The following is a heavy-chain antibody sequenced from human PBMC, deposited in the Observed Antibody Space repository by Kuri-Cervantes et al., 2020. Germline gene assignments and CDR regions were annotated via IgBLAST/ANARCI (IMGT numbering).Heavy chain of an antibody. V-gene: IGHV1-2*02. CDR1: GYTFTGYY. D-gene: IGHD4-17*01. Sequence: ASVKVSCKASGYTFTGYYMHWVRRAPGQGLEWMGWINPNSGGTKYAQKFEGRVTMTRDTSISIVYMELSRLRSDDTAVYYCASERTDGDYPDYWGQGTLVTVSS. CDR2: INPNSGGT. CDR3: ASERTDGDYPDY. J-gene: IGHJ4*02.